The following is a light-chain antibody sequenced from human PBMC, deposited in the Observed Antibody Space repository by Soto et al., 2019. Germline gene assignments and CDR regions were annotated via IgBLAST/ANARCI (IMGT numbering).Light chain of an antibody. Sequence: QSVLTQSPSASGTPGQRVTISCSGSSSNIGSNMVNWYQQLPGTAPKLLIYSNNRRPSGVPDRFSGSKSGTSASLAISGLQSEDEADYYCAAWDDSLNGVVFGGGTKLTVL. CDR1: SSNIGSNM. V-gene: IGLV1-44*01. CDR3: AAWDDSLNGVV. CDR2: SNN. J-gene: IGLJ2*01.